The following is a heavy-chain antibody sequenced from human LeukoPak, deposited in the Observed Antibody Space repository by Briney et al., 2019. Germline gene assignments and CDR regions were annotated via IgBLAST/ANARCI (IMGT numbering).Heavy chain of an antibody. Sequence: ASVTVSCTGSGYTFTVNNMHWVRHGPGQGLEWMGCINPNSGGTNYAQKFPGRVTMTRDTSITTTYMDLSRLRSDDAAFYYCARGSEVTTIDYWGQGTLVTVSS. CDR2: INPNSGGT. J-gene: IGHJ4*02. CDR3: ARGSEVTTIDY. V-gene: IGHV1-2*02. CDR1: GYTFTVNN. D-gene: IGHD4-17*01.